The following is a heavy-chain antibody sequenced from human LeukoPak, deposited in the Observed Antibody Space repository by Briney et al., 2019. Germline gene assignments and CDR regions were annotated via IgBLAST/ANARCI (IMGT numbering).Heavy chain of an antibody. D-gene: IGHD3-10*02. CDR3: ARYVGKGTQSYYFDY. J-gene: IGHJ4*02. CDR2: IYQSGST. V-gene: IGHV4-30-2*01. Sequence: SQTLSLTCAVSGGSISSGGYSWSWIRQPPGKGLEWIGYIYQSGSTYYNPSLKSRVTISVDRSKNQFSLNLNSVAAADTAVYYCARYVGKGTQSYYFDYWGQRTLVTVSS. CDR1: GGSISSGGYS.